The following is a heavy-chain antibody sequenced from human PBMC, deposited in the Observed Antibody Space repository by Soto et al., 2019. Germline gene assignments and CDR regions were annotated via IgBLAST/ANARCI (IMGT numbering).Heavy chain of an antibody. CDR3: ASLGYCSSTSCYRGYYYYGMDV. J-gene: IGHJ6*02. D-gene: IGHD2-2*02. V-gene: IGHV4-30-4*01. Sequence: KPSETLSLTCTVSGGSISSGDYYWSWIRQPPGKGLEWIGYIYYSGSTYYNPSLKSRVTISVDTSKNQFSLKLSSVTAADTAVYYCASLGYCSSTSCYRGYYYYGMDVWGQGTTVTV. CDR2: IYYSGST. CDR1: GGSISSGDYY.